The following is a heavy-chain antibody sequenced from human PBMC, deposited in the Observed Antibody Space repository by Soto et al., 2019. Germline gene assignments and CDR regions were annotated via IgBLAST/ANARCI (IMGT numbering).Heavy chain of an antibody. CDR2: IIPIFGTA. CDR3: ARDGGRHSGGIDH. J-gene: IGHJ4*02. Sequence: QVQLVQSGAEVKKPGSSVKVSCKASGGTFSSYSINWVRQAPGQGLEWMGEIIPIFGTANYAQKFQGRVTITADESTSTAYMELSSLRSDDKAVYYCARDGGRHSGGIDHWGQGTLVTVSS. CDR1: GGTFSSYS. D-gene: IGHD1-26*01. V-gene: IGHV1-69*01.